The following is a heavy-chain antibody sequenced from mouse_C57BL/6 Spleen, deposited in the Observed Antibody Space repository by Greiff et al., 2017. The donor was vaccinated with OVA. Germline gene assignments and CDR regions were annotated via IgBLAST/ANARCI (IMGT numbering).Heavy chain of an antibody. CDR1: GYTFTDYY. V-gene: IGHV1-26*01. D-gene: IGHD5-5*01. J-gene: IGHJ2*01. Sequence: VQLQQSGPELVKPGASVKISCKASGYTFTDYYMNWVKQSHGQSLEWIGDINPNNGGTSYNQKFKGKATLTVDKSSSTAYMELRSLTSEDAAVYYSARWGSSDYRPWGPAPTLTAS. CDR2: INPNNGGT. CDR3: ARWGSSDYRP.